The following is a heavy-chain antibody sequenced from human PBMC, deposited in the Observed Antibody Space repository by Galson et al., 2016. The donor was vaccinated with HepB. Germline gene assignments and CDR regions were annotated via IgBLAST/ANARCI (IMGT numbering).Heavy chain of an antibody. CDR2: IVPTIGIP. CDR3: ARDRNDYYFDS. Sequence: KVSCKASGGTFSTHTINWVRQAPARGLEWMGRIVPTIGIPNYAQKFQGTVTITADKSSNTVYMELSSLSSEDTAMYYCARDRNDYYFDSWGQGTLVTVSS. D-gene: IGHD4/OR15-4a*01. V-gene: IGHV1-69*04. CDR1: GGTFSTHT. J-gene: IGHJ4*02.